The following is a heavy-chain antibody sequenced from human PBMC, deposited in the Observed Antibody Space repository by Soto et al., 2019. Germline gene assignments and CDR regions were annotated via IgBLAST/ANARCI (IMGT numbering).Heavy chain of an antibody. CDR3: ARIASAGRGWDV. CDR2: IKQDGSEK. V-gene: IGHV3-7*01. D-gene: IGHD6-13*01. Sequence: EVQLVESGGGLVQPGGSLRLSCADFEFTFSNCWMSCVRQAPVKGLEWVGNIKQDGSEKNYVDSVKGRFTISRDNAKNSLYLQMNSLRAEDTAVYYCARIASAGRGWDVWGQGTTVVVSS. CDR1: EFTFSNCW. J-gene: IGHJ6*02.